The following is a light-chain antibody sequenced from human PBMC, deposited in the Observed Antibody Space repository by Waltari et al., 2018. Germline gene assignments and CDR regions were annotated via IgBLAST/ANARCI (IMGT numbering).Light chain of an antibody. CDR3: QQYGSSILYA. J-gene: IGKJ2*01. V-gene: IGKV3-20*01. Sequence: VLTQSPGTLSLSPGERVTLSCRASQSLTKRYLAWYQQKPGQAPRLLIYGASSRAAGIPDRFSGSWSGTDFTLTISRLEPEDFAVYYCQQYGSSILYAFGQGTKLEIK. CDR2: GAS. CDR1: QSLTKRY.